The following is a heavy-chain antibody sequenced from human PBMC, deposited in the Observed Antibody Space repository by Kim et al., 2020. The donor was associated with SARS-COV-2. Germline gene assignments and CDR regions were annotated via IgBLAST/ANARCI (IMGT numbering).Heavy chain of an antibody. Sequence: GGSLRLSCAASGFTFSSYSMNSVRQAPGKGLEWVSYISSSSSTIYYADSVKGRFTISRDNAKNSLYLQMNSLRDEDTAVYYCAREFEECSGGSCASGYYYYYGMDVWGQGTTVTVSS. CDR1: GFTFSSYS. CDR3: AREFEECSGGSCASGYYYYYGMDV. J-gene: IGHJ6*02. D-gene: IGHD2-15*01. CDR2: ISSSSSTI. V-gene: IGHV3-48*02.